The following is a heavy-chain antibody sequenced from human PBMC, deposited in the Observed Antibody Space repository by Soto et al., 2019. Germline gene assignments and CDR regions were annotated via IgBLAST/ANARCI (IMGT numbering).Heavy chain of an antibody. CDR1: GGSLTGYD. Sequence: SETLSLTCAVYGGSLTGYDWTWIRQPPGKGLQWIGEISHSGSTNYNPSLKSRVTISVDTSNNHISLKLSSVTAADTALYYCARGYSSSWYGNWFDPWGQGTLVTVSS. V-gene: IGHV4-34*01. J-gene: IGHJ5*02. CDR3: ARGYSSSWYGNWFDP. CDR2: ISHSGST. D-gene: IGHD6-13*01.